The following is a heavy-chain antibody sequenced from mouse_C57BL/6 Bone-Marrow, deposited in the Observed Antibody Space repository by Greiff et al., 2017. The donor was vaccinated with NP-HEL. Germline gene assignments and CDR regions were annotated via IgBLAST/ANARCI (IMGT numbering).Heavy chain of an antibody. CDR3: ASPYDYDVAWFAY. V-gene: IGHV5-6*01. CDR2: ISSGGSYT. D-gene: IGHD2-4*01. CDR1: GFTFSSYG. Sequence: EVKVVESGGDLVKPGGSLKLSCAASGFTFSSYGMSWVRQTPDKRLEWVATISSGGSYTYYPDSVEGRFTISRDNAKNTLYLQMSSLKSEDTAMYYCASPYDYDVAWFAYWGQGTLVTVSA. J-gene: IGHJ3*01.